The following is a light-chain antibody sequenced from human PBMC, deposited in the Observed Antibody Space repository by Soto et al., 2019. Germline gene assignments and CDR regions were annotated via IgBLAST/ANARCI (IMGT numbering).Light chain of an antibody. J-gene: IGKJ1*01. V-gene: IGKV3-11*01. CDR3: QQRSNWPPT. CDR1: QSVSSY. Sequence: EIVLTQSPATLSLSPGERATLSCRASQSVSSYLAWYQQKPGQAPRLLIYDASNRATGIPARFSGCGSGTDFTLTISSLEPVDFAVYYCQQRSNWPPTFGQGTKVEIK. CDR2: DAS.